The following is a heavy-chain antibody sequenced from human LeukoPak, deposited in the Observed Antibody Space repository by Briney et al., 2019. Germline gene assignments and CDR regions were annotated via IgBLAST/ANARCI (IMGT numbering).Heavy chain of an antibody. CDR3: AREDLSGSYSRVAFDI. D-gene: IGHD1-26*01. Sequence: GGSLRLSCAASGFTFSSYWMHWVRQAPGKGLVWVSRIETDGSSTNYADSVKGRFTISRDNAKNTLYLQMNSLRAEDTAVYYCAREDLSGSYSRVAFDIWGQGTMVTVS. CDR2: IETDGSST. V-gene: IGHV3-74*01. CDR1: GFTFSSYW. J-gene: IGHJ3*02.